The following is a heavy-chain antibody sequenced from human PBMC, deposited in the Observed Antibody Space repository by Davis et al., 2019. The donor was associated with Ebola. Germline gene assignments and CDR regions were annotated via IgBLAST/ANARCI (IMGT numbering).Heavy chain of an antibody. V-gene: IGHV7-4-1*02. CDR3: ARETLDSRGP. J-gene: IGHJ5*02. CDR1: GYTFTGYY. Sequence: ASVKVSCKSSGYTFTGYYIHWVRQAPGQGLEWMGWINTNTGTPTYAQGFTGRFVFSLDTSVSTAYLQITSLKAEDTAVYFCARETLDSRGPWGQGTLVTVSS. D-gene: IGHD6-6*01. CDR2: INTNTGTP.